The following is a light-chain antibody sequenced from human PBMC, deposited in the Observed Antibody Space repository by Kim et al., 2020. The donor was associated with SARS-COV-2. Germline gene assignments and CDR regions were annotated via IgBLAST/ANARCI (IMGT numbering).Light chain of an antibody. CDR2: DVT. Sequence: QSALTQPRSVSGSPGQSVTISCTGTSSDVGGYDFVSWYQHHPGKAPKLMIFDVTKRPSGVPDRFSGSKSGNTASLAISGLQSEDEADYYCCSYTGDYTFGVFGGGTQLTVL. CDR3: CSYTGDYTFGV. CDR1: SSDVGGYDF. J-gene: IGLJ3*02. V-gene: IGLV2-11*01.